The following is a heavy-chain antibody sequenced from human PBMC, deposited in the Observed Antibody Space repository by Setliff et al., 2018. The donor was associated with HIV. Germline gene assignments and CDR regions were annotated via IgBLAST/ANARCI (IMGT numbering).Heavy chain of an antibody. CDR1: GYTFTGYY. J-gene: IGHJ6*03. D-gene: IGHD4-17*01. V-gene: IGHV1-2*06. CDR3: ARETTVVMGDDVDNYHYSYMDV. Sequence: ASVQVSCKASGYTFTGYYIHWVRQAPGQGLEWMGRIYPNSGGTNFAQKFQGGVTMTRDTSISTAYMELSRLTSDDTAMYYCARETTVVMGDDVDNYHYSYMDVWGKGTTVTVS. CDR2: IYPNSGGT.